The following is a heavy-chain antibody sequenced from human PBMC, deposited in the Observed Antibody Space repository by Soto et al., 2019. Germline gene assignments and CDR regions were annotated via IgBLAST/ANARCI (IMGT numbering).Heavy chain of an antibody. V-gene: IGHV3-30*04. Sequence: QVRLVESGGGVVQPGGSLRLTCTVSGFTFTNYAFHWVRQAPGKGLEWVAIISYDATKEYYADAVKDRFTISRDNSKNTLYLQMSSLTVEDTAVYHCARPNHDSGNFQPAAFDLWGQGTLVTVSS. CDR1: GFTFTNYA. CDR3: ARPNHDSGNFQPAAFDL. J-gene: IGHJ3*01. CDR2: ISYDATKE. D-gene: IGHD1-26*01.